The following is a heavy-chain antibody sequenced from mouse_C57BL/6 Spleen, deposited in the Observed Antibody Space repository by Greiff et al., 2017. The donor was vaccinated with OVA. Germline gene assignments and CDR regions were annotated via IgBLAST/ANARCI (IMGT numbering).Heavy chain of an antibody. V-gene: IGHV1-78*01. CDR1: GYTFTDHT. D-gene: IGHD2-5*01. J-gene: IGHJ1*03. CDR3: ARWGPYSNYEDWYFDV. Sequence: VQLQESDAELVKPGASVKISCKVSGYTFTDHTIHWMKQRPEQGLEWIGYIYPRDGSTKYNEKFKGKATLTADKSSSTAYMQLNSLTSEDSAVYFCARWGPYSNYEDWYFDVWGTGTTVTVSS. CDR2: IYPRDGST.